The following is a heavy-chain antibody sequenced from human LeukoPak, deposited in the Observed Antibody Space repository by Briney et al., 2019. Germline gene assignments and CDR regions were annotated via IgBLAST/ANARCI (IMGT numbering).Heavy chain of an antibody. CDR1: GFTFSSYT. D-gene: IGHD3-22*01. CDR3: STTYYYDSSEGY. CDR2: IKSKTDGGTT. Sequence: GGSLRLSCAASGFTFSSYTMNWVRQAPGKGLEWVGRIKSKTDGGTTDYAAPVKGRFTISRDDSKNTLYLQMNSLKTEDTAVYYCSTTYYYDSSEGYWGQGTLVTVSS. J-gene: IGHJ4*02. V-gene: IGHV3-15*07.